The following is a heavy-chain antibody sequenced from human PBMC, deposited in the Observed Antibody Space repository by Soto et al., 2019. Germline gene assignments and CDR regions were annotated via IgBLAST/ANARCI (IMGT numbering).Heavy chain of an antibody. Sequence: QVQLVQSGAEVKKPGSSVTVSCRASGGTFSSYSXXXXXXXXXQGLEWMGRITALGTATYAQKFQGRVTXXXXXXTSXXXXXXXXXXXXXXAIYYCARVXXLIGDDFWGPGTLVTVSS. J-gene: IGHJ4*02. D-gene: IGHD3-16*01. CDR2: ITALGTA. CDR1: GGTFSSYS. V-gene: IGHV1-69*08. CDR3: ARVXXLIGDDF.